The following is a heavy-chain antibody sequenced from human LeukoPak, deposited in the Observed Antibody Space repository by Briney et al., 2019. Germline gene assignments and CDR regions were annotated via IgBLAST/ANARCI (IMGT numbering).Heavy chain of an antibody. CDR1: GGSISSSSYY. CDR3: ASRPSSGWYPFDY. J-gene: IGHJ4*02. D-gene: IGHD6-19*01. Sequence: PSETLSLTCTVSGGSISSSSYYWGWIRQPPGKGLEWIGSIYYSGSTYYNPSLKSRVTISVDTSKNQFSLKLSSVTAADTAVYYCASRPSSGWYPFDYWGQGTLVTVSS. V-gene: IGHV4-39*01. CDR2: IYYSGST.